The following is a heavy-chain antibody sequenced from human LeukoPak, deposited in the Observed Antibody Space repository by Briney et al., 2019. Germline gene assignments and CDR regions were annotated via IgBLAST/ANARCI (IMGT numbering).Heavy chain of an antibody. CDR3: ARVTMVRGAMEDYYYGMDV. CDR2: FDPEDGET. V-gene: IGHV1-24*01. D-gene: IGHD3-10*01. Sequence: ASVKVSCKVSGYTLTELSMHWVRQAPGKGLEWMGGFDPEDGETVYAQKFQGRVTMTEDTSTDTAYMELSSLRSEDTAVYYCARVTMVRGAMEDYYYGMDVWGQGTTVTVSS. J-gene: IGHJ6*02. CDR1: GYTLTELS.